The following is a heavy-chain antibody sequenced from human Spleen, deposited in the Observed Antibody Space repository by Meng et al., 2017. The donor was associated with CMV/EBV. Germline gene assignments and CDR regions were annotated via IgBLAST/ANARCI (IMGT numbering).Heavy chain of an antibody. CDR2: INPSGGSA. J-gene: IGHJ4*02. V-gene: IGHV1-46*01. CDR1: GYNFTSYY. Sequence: CKASGYNFTSYYIHWVRQAPGQGLEWMGIINPSGGSATYAQRFQGRVTMTSDTSTNTVYMQLSSLRSEDTAIYYCARILWFGELSFGYWGQGALVTVSS. D-gene: IGHD3-10*01. CDR3: ARILWFGELSFGY.